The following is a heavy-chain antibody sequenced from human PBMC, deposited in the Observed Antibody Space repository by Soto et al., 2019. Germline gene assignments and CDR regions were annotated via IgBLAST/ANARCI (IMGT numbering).Heavy chain of an antibody. J-gene: IGHJ4*02. CDR1: GGSVTDSSYY. V-gene: IGHV4-39*01. CDR2: VYYRGRR. CDR3: VSQRTTVPTHAYFDY. D-gene: IGHD4-17*01. Sequence: SETLSLTCTVSGGSVTDSSYYWVWIRQSPVNGLEWIGSVYYRGRRYSKSSVKSRATISVDTSKTRFSLILNSVTASDTAVYFCVSQRTTVPTHAYFDYWGPGALVTVSS.